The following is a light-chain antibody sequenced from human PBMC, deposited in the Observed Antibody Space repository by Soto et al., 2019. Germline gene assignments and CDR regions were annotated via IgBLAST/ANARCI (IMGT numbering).Light chain of an antibody. CDR1: QSISSW. CDR2: DAS. V-gene: IGKV1-5*01. CDR3: QQYNNFWT. Sequence: DIQMTQSPSTLSASVGDRVTITCRASQSISSWLAWYQQKPGKAPRLLIDDASYLERGVPSRFSGSGSGTEFTLTISDLQPDDLATYYFQQYNNFWTFGPGTKVEI. J-gene: IGKJ1*01.